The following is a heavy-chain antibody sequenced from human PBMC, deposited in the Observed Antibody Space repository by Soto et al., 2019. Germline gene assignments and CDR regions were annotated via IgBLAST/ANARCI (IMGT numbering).Heavy chain of an antibody. CDR2: IYRSVTT. V-gene: IGHV4-59*03. CDR1: GASISSSS. CDR3: EDEPRLLGI. J-gene: IGHJ4*02. Sequence: LETLSRTYSCSGASISSSSWSWIRQLPGKGLEWLGYIYRSVTTNYNPSLRSRLTLSQDTSKNQVFLTLNSVTAADTAVYYCEDEPRLLGIWGQG. D-gene: IGHD1-26*01.